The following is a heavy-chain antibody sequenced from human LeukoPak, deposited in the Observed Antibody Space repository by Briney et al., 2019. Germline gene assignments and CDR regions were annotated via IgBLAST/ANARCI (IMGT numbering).Heavy chain of an antibody. V-gene: IGHV1-18*01. J-gene: IGHJ3*02. D-gene: IGHD1-26*01. CDR3: ARDVRGGAHDAFDI. CDR1: GYTFTSYG. Sequence: VASVKVSCKASGYTFTSYGISWVRQAPGQGLEWMGWISAYNGNTNYAQKLQGRVTMTTDTSTSTAYMELRSLRSDDTAVYYCARDVRGGAHDAFDIWGQGTMVTVSS. CDR2: ISAYNGNT.